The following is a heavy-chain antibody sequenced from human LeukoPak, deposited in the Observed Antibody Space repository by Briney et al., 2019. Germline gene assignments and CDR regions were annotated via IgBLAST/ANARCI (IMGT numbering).Heavy chain of an antibody. J-gene: IGHJ3*02. CDR2: IKQDGSEK. D-gene: IGHD6-13*01. CDR3: ARDRYVGIAAADAFDI. V-gene: IGHV3-7*01. CDR1: GFTFSSYA. Sequence: GGSLRLSCAASGFTFSSYAMSWVRQAPGKGLEWVANIKQDGSEKYYVDSVKGRFTISRDNAKNSLYLQMNSLRAEDTAVYYCARDRYVGIAAADAFDIWGQGTMVTVSS.